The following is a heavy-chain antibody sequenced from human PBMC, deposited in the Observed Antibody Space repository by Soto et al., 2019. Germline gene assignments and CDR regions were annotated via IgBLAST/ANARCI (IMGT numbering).Heavy chain of an antibody. CDR2: IIPIFGTA. Sequence: ASVKVSCKASGGTFSSYAISWVRRALGQGLEWMGGIIPIFGTANYAQKFQGRVTITADKSTSTAYMELSSLRSEDTAVYYCARCTSYYDSSGHDAFDIWGQGTMVTVSS. CDR1: GGTFSSYA. V-gene: IGHV1-69*06. CDR3: ARCTSYYDSSGHDAFDI. J-gene: IGHJ3*02. D-gene: IGHD3-22*01.